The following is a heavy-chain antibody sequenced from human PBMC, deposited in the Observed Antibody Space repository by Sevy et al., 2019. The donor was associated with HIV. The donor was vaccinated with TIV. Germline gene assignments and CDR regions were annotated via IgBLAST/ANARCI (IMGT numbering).Heavy chain of an antibody. J-gene: IGHJ3*02. CDR1: GFTFRSYE. D-gene: IGHD2-15*01. CDR2: ISSSGSSI. CDR3: AREPRYCSGDSCYSRAFDI. V-gene: IGHV3-48*03. Sequence: GGSLRLSCVVSGFTFRSYEMNWVRQAPGKGLEWVSYISSSGSSIYYADSVKGRFTISRDNAKNSLYLQMNSLRAEDTAVYYCAREPRYCSGDSCYSRAFDIWGQGTMVTVSS.